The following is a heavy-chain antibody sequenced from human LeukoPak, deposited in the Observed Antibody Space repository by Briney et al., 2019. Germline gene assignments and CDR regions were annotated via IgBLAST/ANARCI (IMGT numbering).Heavy chain of an antibody. J-gene: IGHJ4*02. CDR3: ARVSSWLLQYYFDY. CDR2: MNPNSGGT. D-gene: IGHD3-22*01. CDR1: GYTFTGYY. V-gene: IGHV1-2*02. Sequence: ASVKVSCKASGYTFTGYYMHWVRQAPGQGLEWMGWMNPNSGGTNYAQKFQGRVTMTRDTSISTAYMELSRLRSDDTAVYYCARVSSWLLQYYFDYWGQGTLVTVSS.